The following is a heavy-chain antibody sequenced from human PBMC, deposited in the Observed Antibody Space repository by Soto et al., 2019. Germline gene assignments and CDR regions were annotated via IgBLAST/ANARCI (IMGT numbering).Heavy chain of an antibody. V-gene: IGHV3-30-3*01. CDR1: GFTFSSYA. CDR2: ISYDGSNK. J-gene: IGHJ4*02. Sequence: QVQLVESGGGVVQPGRSLRLSCAVSGFTFSSYAMHWVRQAPGKGLEWVAVISYDGSNKYYADSVKGRFTISRDNSKNTLYLQMNSLRAEDTAVYYCATIHPVDTAMVTRDYWGQGTLVTVSS. D-gene: IGHD5-18*01. CDR3: ATIHPVDTAMVTRDY.